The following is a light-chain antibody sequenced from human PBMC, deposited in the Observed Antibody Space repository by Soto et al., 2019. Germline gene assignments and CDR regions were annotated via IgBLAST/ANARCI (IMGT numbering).Light chain of an antibody. V-gene: IGLV2-14*01. CDR2: DVS. CDR3: SSYTSSSVL. CDR1: SSDVGSYNR. Sequence: QSVLTQPASVSGSPGQSITISCTGTSSDVGSYNRVSWYQQPPGKAPKLMIYDVSNRPSGVSNRFSGPKSGNTASLTISGLQAEDEADYYCSSYTSSSVLFGGGTKLTVL. J-gene: IGLJ2*01.